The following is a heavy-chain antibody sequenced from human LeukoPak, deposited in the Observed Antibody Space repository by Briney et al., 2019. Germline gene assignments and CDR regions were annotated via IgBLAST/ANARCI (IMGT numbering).Heavy chain of an antibody. CDR2: ISGSGGST. D-gene: IGHD3-22*01. J-gene: IGHJ3*02. CDR1: GFTFSSYA. CDR3: AKSNYYDSSGYVDAFDI. Sequence: GGSLRLSCAASGFTFSSYAMSWVRQAPGKGLEWVSAISGSGGSTYYADSVKGRFTISRDNSKNTLYLQMNSLRAEDTAVYYCAKSNYYDSSGYVDAFDIWGQGTMVTVSS. V-gene: IGHV3-23*01.